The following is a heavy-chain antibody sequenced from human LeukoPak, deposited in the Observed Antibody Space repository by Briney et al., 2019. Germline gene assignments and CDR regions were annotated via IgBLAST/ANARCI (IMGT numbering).Heavy chain of an antibody. CDR3: ARVSTYSAIDY. Sequence: GGSLRLSCAASGFTFSSYWMHWVRQGPGKGLVWVSRINSDGSSTSYADSVKGRFTISRDNAKNTLYLQMNSLRAEDTAVYYCARVSTYSAIDYWGQGTLVTVSS. V-gene: IGHV3-74*01. CDR1: GFTFSSYW. CDR2: INSDGSST. D-gene: IGHD1-26*01. J-gene: IGHJ4*02.